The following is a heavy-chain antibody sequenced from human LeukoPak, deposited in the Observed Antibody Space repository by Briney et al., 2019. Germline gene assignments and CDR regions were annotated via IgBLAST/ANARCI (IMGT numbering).Heavy chain of an antibody. V-gene: IGHV3-74*01. Sequence: GGSLRLSCAASGFTFSRYSMHWVRQAPGKGLVWVSHVNSDGSGTDYADSVKGRFTISRDNAKNTLYLQMNSLRAEDTAVYYCVCLGLGGLSLDWGQGTLVTVSS. CDR2: VNSDGSGT. CDR1: GFTFSRYS. D-gene: IGHD3-16*01. J-gene: IGHJ4*02. CDR3: VCLGLGGLSLD.